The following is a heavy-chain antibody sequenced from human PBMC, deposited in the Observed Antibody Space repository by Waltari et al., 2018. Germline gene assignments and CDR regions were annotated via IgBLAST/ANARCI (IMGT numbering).Heavy chain of an antibody. V-gene: IGHV4-38-2*02. Sequence: QVQLQESGPGLVKPSETLSLTCTVSGYTITSGYFWGWVRQPPGKGLEWIGNMFHSGNTYYNPSLKSRVTISVDTSKNQFSLKLTSVIATDTAVYYCARYGIMSEGWWVDPWGQGTLVTVSS. D-gene: IGHD3-16*01. CDR2: MFHSGNT. CDR3: ARYGIMSEGWWVDP. J-gene: IGHJ5*02. CDR1: GYTITSGYF.